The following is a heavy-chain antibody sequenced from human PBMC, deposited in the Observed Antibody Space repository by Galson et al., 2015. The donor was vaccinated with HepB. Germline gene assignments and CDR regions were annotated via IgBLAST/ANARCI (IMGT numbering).Heavy chain of an antibody. D-gene: IGHD3-22*01. Sequence: QSGAEVKKPGESLKISCKASGYTFTSYNMHWVRQAPGQGLEWMGIINPSGGSTTYAQKFQDRVTMTRDTSTSTVSMELSSLRSEDTAVYYCASLDYDDSSDYRDWGQGTLVTVSS. CDR1: GYTFTSYN. V-gene: IGHV1-46*01. CDR2: INPSGGST. CDR3: ASLDYDDSSDYRD. J-gene: IGHJ4*02.